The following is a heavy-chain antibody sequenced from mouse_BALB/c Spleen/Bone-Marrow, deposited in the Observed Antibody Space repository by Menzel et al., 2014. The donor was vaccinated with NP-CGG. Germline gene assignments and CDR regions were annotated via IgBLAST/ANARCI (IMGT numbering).Heavy chain of an antibody. J-gene: IGHJ4*01. V-gene: IGHV5-9-4*01. Sequence: EVKLVESGGGLVKPGGSLKLSRAASGFTFSSYVMSWVRQSPEKRLEWVAEISSGGRYTYYPDTVTGRFTISRDNAKNTLYLEMSSLRSEDTAMYYCTRDQFITTATRAMDYWGQGTSVTVSS. CDR1: GFTFSSYV. CDR3: TRDQFITTATRAMDY. D-gene: IGHD1-2*01. CDR2: ISSGGRYT.